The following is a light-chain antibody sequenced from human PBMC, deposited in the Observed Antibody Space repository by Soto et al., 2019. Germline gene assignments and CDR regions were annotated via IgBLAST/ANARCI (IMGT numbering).Light chain of an antibody. Sequence: QSALTQPRSVSGSPGQSVTISCTGTSSDVGGYNYVSWYQQHPGKAPKLMIYDVSKRPSEVPDRFSGAKSGNTTTLTISGLKAEDEADYYCSSYAGTYTWVFGGGTKVTV. CDR1: SSDVGGYNY. CDR3: SSYAGTYTWV. V-gene: IGLV2-11*01. CDR2: DVS. J-gene: IGLJ2*01.